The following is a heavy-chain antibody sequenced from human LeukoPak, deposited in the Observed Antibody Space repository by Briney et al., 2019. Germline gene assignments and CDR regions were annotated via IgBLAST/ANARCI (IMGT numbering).Heavy chain of an antibody. Sequence: PSETLSLTCTVSGGSISSSSYYWGWIRQPPGKGLEWIGSIYYSGSTYYNPSLKSRVTISVDTSKNQFSLKLSSVTAADTAVYYCARHLFAAMGNMDVWGKGTTVTVSS. V-gene: IGHV4-39*01. CDR1: GGSISSSSYY. J-gene: IGHJ6*03. CDR3: ARHLFAAMGNMDV. CDR2: IYYSGST. D-gene: IGHD2-2*01.